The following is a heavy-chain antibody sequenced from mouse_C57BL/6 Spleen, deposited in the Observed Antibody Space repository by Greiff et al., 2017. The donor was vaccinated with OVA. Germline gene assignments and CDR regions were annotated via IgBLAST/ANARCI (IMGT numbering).Heavy chain of an antibody. CDR1: GYAFSSYW. Sequence: VQLVESGAELVKPGASVKISCKASGYAFSSYWMNWVKQRPGKGLEWIGQIYPGDGDTNYNGKFKGKATLTADKSSSTAYMQLSSLTSEDSAVYFCAREGVITTVVGDYWGQGTTLTVSS. D-gene: IGHD1-1*01. J-gene: IGHJ2*01. V-gene: IGHV1-80*01. CDR3: AREGVITTVVGDY. CDR2: IYPGDGDT.